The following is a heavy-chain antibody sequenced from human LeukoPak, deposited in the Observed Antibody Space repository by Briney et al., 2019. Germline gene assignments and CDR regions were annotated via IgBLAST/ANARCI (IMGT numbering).Heavy chain of an antibody. J-gene: IGHJ4*02. CDR2: ISGSGGNT. CDR1: GFTFSSYA. D-gene: IGHD6-19*01. Sequence: GGSLRLSCAASGFTFSSYAMSWVRQAPGKGLEWVSGISGSGGNTYYADSVKGRFTVSRDNSNNTLYLQMNSLRAEDTAMYYCARSNGWLTDYWGQGTLVTVSS. CDR3: ARSNGWLTDY. V-gene: IGHV3-23*01.